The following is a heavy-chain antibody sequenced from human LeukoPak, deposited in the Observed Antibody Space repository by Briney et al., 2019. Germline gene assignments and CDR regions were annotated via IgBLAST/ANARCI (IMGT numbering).Heavy chain of an antibody. CDR1: GFTFSSYA. CDR2: ISGSGGST. V-gene: IGHV3-23*01. CDR3: ARVSFSSRWYYFDY. J-gene: IGHJ4*02. Sequence: PGGSLRLSCAASGFTFSSYAMSWVRQAPGKGLEWVSAISGSGGSTYYADSVKGRFTISRDNSKNTLYLQMNSLRAEDTAVYSCARVSFSSRWYYFDYWGQGTLVTVSS. D-gene: IGHD6-13*01.